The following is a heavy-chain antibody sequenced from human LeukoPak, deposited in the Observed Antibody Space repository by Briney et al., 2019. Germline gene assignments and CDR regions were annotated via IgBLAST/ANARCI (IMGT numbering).Heavy chain of an antibody. CDR1: GFTFSSYG. D-gene: IGHD1-26*01. J-gene: IGHJ4*02. V-gene: IGHV3-33*08. CDR2: IWYDGSNE. CDR3: ARDGYSGSFLNS. Sequence: SGGSLRLSCAASGFTFSSYGMHWVRQAPGKGLEWVALIWYDGSNENYAESVKGRFTISRDNSRNTLYLQMNSLRGEDTAVYYCARDGYSGSFLNSWGQGTLVTVSS.